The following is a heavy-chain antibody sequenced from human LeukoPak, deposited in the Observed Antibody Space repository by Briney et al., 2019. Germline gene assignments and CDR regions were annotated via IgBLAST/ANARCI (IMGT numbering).Heavy chain of an antibody. D-gene: IGHD6-13*01. V-gene: IGHV6-1*01. CDR2: TYYRSKWCN. CDR1: GDSVSSNSAA. Sequence: SQTLSLTCAISGDSVSSNSAAWNWIRQSPSRGLEWLGRTYYRSKWCNDYVVSVKSRITINPDTSKNQFSLQLNSVTPEDTALYYCARAGSWPSEYFQHWGQGTLVTVSS. J-gene: IGHJ1*01. CDR3: ARAGSWPSEYFQH.